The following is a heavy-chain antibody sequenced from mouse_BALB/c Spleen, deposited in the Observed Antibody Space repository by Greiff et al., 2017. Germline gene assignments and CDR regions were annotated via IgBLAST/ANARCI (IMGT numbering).Heavy chain of an antibody. J-gene: IGHJ3*01. CDR2: IYPGDGDT. CDR3: AREGESWFAY. V-gene: IGHV1-87*01. CDR1: GYTFTSYW. Sequence: QVQLQQSGAELARPGASVKLSCKASGYTFTSYWMQGVKQRPGQGLEWIGAIYPGDGDTRYTQKFKGKATLTADKSSSTAYMQLSSLASEDSAVYYCAREGESWFAYWGQGTLVTVSA.